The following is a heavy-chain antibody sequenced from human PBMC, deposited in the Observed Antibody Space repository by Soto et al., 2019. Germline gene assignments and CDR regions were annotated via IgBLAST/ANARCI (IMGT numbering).Heavy chain of an antibody. CDR3: ARDQTGTFYD. D-gene: IGHD1-26*01. CDR2: ISGYNGNT. J-gene: IGHJ4*02. CDR1: GYTFTNYG. V-gene: IGHV1-18*01. Sequence: QVQLVQSGAAVKKPGATVKVSCKASGYTFTNYGLAWVQQAPGQGLEWVGWISGYNGNTNYEQKFQDRATMTTDTSTSTAYMELRSLRSDDTAMYYCARDQTGTFYDWGQGTLVTV.